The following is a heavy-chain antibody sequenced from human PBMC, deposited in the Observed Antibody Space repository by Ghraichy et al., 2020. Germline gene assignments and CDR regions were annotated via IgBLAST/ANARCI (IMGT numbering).Heavy chain of an antibody. J-gene: IGHJ5*02. D-gene: IGHD2-21*01. CDR2: TYYRSKWYN. V-gene: IGHV6-1*01. CDR1: GDSVSSNSAA. CDR3: AREGIDVVGVIKWVDL. Sequence: QTLSLTCAISGDSVSSNSAAWNWIRQSPSRGLEWLGRTYYRSKWYNDYAVSVKSRITINPDTSKNQFSLTRNFVTPEETAVYYCAREGIDVVGVIKWVDLWGQGPLVTVSS.